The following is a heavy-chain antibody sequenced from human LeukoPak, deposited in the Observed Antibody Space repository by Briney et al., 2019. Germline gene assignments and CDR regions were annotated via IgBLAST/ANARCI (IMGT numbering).Heavy chain of an antibody. V-gene: IGHV4-34*01. D-gene: IGHD1-26*01. CDR1: GGSFSGYY. CDR2: INHSGST. J-gene: IGHJ4*02. Sequence: SETLSLTCAVYGGSFSGYYWSWIRQPPGKGLEWIGEINHSGSTNYNPSLKSRVTISVDTSKNQFSLKLSSVTAADTAVYYCARDFSGSGTDYWGQGTLVTVSS. CDR3: ARDFSGSGTDY.